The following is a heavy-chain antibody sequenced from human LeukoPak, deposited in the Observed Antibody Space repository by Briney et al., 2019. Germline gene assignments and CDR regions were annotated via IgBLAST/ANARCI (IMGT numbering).Heavy chain of an antibody. D-gene: IGHD3-10*01. CDR2: ISKDGSNE. CDR3: AREAYYGSGRSRQPSPV. CDR1: GFTFSSYA. J-gene: IGHJ4*02. Sequence: GTSLRLSCAASGFTFSSYAMYWVRQAPGKGLEWVALISKDGSNEDHADSVKGRFTISRDNSRTTLYLQMSSLRPEDTAVYYCAREAYYGSGRSRQPSPVWGQGTLVSVSS. V-gene: IGHV3-30*15.